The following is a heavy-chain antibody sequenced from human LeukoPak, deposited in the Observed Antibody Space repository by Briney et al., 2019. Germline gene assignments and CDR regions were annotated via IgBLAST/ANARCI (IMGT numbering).Heavy chain of an antibody. CDR2: IYYSGST. D-gene: IGHD3/OR15-3a*01. J-gene: IGHJ4*02. Sequence: SETLSLTCTVSGGSISSYYWSWIRQPPGKGLEWIGFIYYSGSTNYNPSLKSRVTISVDMSKNQFSLKLTSVTATDTAMYYCARQTGSGLFTLPGGQGTLVTVSS. CDR3: ARQTGSGLFTLP. V-gene: IGHV4-59*08. CDR1: GGSISSYY.